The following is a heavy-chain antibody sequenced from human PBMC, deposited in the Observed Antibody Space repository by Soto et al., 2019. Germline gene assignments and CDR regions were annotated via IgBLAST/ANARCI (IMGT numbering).Heavy chain of an antibody. J-gene: IGHJ4*02. CDR2: IRSKANTYAT. Sequence: EVQLVESGGGLVQPGGSLKLSCAASGFIFSGSAMHWVRQASGKGLEWVGRIRSKANTYATAYAASVKGRFTISRDDSENTAYLQMNSLKTEDTAVYYCASLDGMVAARVGGSDYWGQGTLVTVSS. CDR1: GFIFSGSA. D-gene: IGHD2-15*01. V-gene: IGHV3-73*02. CDR3: ASLDGMVAARVGGSDY.